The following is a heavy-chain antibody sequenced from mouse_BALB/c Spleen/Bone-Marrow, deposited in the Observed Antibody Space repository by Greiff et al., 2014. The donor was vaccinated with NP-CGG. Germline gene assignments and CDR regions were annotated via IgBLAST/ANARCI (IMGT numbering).Heavy chain of an antibody. V-gene: IGHV1-7*01. CDR3: ARPENYDAMDY. Sequence: QVQLQQSGAELAKPGASVKMSCKASGYTFTSYWMHWVKQRPGQGLEWIGYINPSTSYTEYNQKFKDKATLTADKSSSTAYMQLSSLTSEDSAVYYCARPENYDAMDYWGQGTSVTVSS. CDR1: GYTFTSYW. J-gene: IGHJ4*01. CDR2: INPSTSYT.